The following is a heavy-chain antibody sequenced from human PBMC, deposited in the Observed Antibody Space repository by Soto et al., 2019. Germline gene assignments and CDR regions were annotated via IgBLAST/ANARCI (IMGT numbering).Heavy chain of an antibody. Sequence: QVQLVQSGAEVKKPGSSVKVSCKASGGTFSSYTISWVRQAPGQGLEWMGRIIPILGIANYAQKFQGRVTITADKSTSTAYMELSSLRSEDTAVYYGEVATEDYYYGMDVWGQGTTVTVSS. CDR3: EVATEDYYYGMDV. V-gene: IGHV1-69*02. CDR2: IIPILGIA. CDR1: GGTFSSYT. J-gene: IGHJ6*02. D-gene: IGHD5-12*01.